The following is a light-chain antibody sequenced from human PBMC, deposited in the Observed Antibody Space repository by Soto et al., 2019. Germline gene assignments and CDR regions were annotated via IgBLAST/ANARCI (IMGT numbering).Light chain of an antibody. Sequence: QSALTQPASVSGSPGQAITISCTGTSSDVGGYNYVSWYQQYPGRVPKLLIYKVSNRPSGISNRFSGSKSGNTASLTISGLQAVDEADYFCTSPTPGSLYDLGSGSKLTVL. CDR3: TSPTPGSLYD. V-gene: IGLV2-14*01. J-gene: IGLJ1*01. CDR2: KVS. CDR1: SSDVGGYNY.